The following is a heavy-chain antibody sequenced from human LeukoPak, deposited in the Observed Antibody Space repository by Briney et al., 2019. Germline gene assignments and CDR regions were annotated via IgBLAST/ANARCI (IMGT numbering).Heavy chain of an antibody. J-gene: IGHJ4*02. D-gene: IGHD1-26*01. CDR2: LNHSGST. Sequence: SVTLSLTCAVYGGSFHGYYWSWIRQPPGKGLEWIGELNHSGSTNYNPSLKSRVTISVDTSKNQFSLKLSSVTAADTAVYYCARPSSSGNYYYWGQGTLVTVS. CDR3: ARPSSSGNYYY. CDR1: GGSFHGYY. V-gene: IGHV4-34*01.